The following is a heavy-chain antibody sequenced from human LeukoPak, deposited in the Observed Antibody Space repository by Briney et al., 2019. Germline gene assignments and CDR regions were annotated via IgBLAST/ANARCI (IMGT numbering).Heavy chain of an antibody. CDR1: GGSISSYY. J-gene: IGHJ3*02. CDR3: ARDIVGADRDAFDI. V-gene: IGHV4-59*01. Sequence: SETLSLTCTVSGGSISSYYWSRIRQPPGKGLEWIGYIYYSGSTNYNPSLKSRVTISVDTSKNQFSLKLSSVTAADTAVYYCARDIVGADRDAFDIWGQGTMVTVSS. CDR2: IYYSGST. D-gene: IGHD1-26*01.